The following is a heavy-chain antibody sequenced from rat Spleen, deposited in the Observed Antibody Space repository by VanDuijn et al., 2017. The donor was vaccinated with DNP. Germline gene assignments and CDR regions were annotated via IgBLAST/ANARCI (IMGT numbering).Heavy chain of an antibody. CDR1: GFTFSNYG. CDR2: ISPSGDTT. V-gene: IGHV5-19*01. CDR3: ATGPITTFAY. J-gene: IGHJ3*01. D-gene: IGHD1-10*01. Sequence: EVQLVESGGGLVQPGRSLKLSCAASGFTFSNYGMHWIRQAPTKGLEWVASISPSGDTTFYRDSVKGRFTISRDNAKSTLYLQMDSLRSEDTATYYCATGPITTFAYWGQGTLVTVSS.